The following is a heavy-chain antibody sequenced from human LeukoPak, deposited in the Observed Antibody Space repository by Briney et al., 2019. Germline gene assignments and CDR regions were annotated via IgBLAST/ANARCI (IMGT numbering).Heavy chain of an antibody. CDR3: ARGYPLYYDSSGYPFDY. CDR2: INHSGST. CDR1: GGSFSGYY. J-gene: IGHJ4*02. V-gene: IGHV4-34*01. Sequence: SETLSLTCAVYGGSFSGYYWSWIRQPPGKGLEWIGEINHSGSTNHNPSLKSRVTISVDTSKNQFSLKLSSVTAADTAVYYCARGYPLYYDSSGYPFDYWGQGTLVTVSS. D-gene: IGHD3-22*01.